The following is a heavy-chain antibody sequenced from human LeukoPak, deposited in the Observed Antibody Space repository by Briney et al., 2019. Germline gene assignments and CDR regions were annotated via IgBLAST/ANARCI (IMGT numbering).Heavy chain of an antibody. CDR1: GFMFSNYG. CDR2: VWATGTKK. CDR3: ARKRDGSGTYFNHYFYYYYMDV. V-gene: IGHV3-33*01. J-gene: IGHJ6*03. Sequence: GGSLRLSCVASGFMFSNYGMHWVRQAPGKGLEWVAVVWATGTKKDYADSVKGRFTISRDNPKNTLYLQMNSLRAEDTAVYYCARKRDGSGTYFNHYFYYYYMDVWGKGTTVTVTS. D-gene: IGHD3-10*01.